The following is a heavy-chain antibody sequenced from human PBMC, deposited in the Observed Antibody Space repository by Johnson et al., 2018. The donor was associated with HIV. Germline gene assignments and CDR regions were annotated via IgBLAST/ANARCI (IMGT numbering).Heavy chain of an antibody. J-gene: IGHJ3*02. CDR1: GFTFSSYA. Sequence: QVQLVESGGGVVQPGRSLRLSCVASGFTFSSYAMHWVRQAPGKGLEWVAHVGHDGGIYPYAESVKGRFTVYRDNSKNTLYLQMNSLRAEDTALYYCARELLGSSSPDAFDIWGQGTMVTVSS. CDR3: ARELLGSSSPDAFDI. V-gene: IGHV3-30-3*01. D-gene: IGHD6-6*01. CDR2: VGHDGGIY.